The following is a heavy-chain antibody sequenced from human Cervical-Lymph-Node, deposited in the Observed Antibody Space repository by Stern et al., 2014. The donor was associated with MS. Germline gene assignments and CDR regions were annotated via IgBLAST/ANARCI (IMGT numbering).Heavy chain of an antibody. Sequence: QVQLLQSGAEVKKPGYSVKVSCKASGVNLNTHVISWVRQAPGQGLEWMGGFIPILYITKYEQKFQGRVTITADKSTKTVYMEVSSLRSEDTAIYYCALDLESNSWTGDEYWGRGTLVTVSS. CDR3: ALDLESNSWTGDEY. CDR1: GVNLNTHV. V-gene: IGHV1-69*04. J-gene: IGHJ4*01. D-gene: IGHD5-24*01. CDR2: FIPILYIT.